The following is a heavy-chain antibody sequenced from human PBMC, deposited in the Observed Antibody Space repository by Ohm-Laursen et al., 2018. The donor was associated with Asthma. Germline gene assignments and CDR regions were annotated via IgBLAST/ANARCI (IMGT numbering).Heavy chain of an antibody. CDR1: GGSISSGGYY. V-gene: IGHV4-31*03. D-gene: IGHD2-21*02. CDR3: ARFEMVTALRFAFDI. J-gene: IGHJ3*02. CDR2: IYYSGST. Sequence: SQTLSLTCTVSGGSISSGGYYWSWIRQHPGKGLEWIGYIYYSGSTYYNPSLKSRVTISVDTSKNQFPLKLSSVTAADTAVYYCARFEMVTALRFAFDIWGQGTMVTVSS.